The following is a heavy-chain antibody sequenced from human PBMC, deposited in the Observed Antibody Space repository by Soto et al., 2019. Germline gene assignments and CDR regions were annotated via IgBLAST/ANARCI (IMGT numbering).Heavy chain of an antibody. Sequence: EVQLLESGGGLVQPGGSLRLSCAASGFTFSSYAMDWVRQSSGKGLAWVSYVSGSGRSTYYADSVKGRFTISRGNSKNMVFLQMSSLRAEDTAVYYCARDLGDQYDFWSDYPAAVDFWGQGTQVTVSS. V-gene: IGHV3-23*01. CDR2: VSGSGRST. CDR3: ARDLGDQYDFWSDYPAAVDF. D-gene: IGHD3-3*01. CDR1: GFTFSSYA. J-gene: IGHJ4*02.